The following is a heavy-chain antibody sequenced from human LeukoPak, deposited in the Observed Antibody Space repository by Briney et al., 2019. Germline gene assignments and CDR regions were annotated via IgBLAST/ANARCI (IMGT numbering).Heavy chain of an antibody. D-gene: IGHD2-15*01. CDR1: GGSFSGYY. CDR3: ARRGSGIVVVVAATLHFDY. CDR2: INHSGST. Sequence: ASETLSLTCAVYGGSFSGYYWSWIRQPPGKGLEWIGEINHSGSTNYNPSLKSRVTISVDTSKNQFSLKLSSVTAADTAVYYCARRGSGIVVVVAATLHFDYWGQGTLVTVSS. J-gene: IGHJ4*02. V-gene: IGHV4-34*01.